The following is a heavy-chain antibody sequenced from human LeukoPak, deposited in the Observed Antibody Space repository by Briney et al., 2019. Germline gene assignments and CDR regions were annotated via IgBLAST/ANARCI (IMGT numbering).Heavy chain of an antibody. CDR2: ISTYNGKT. CDR3: ARDSSSDSYYDSSGYYCDY. V-gene: IGHV1-18*01. D-gene: IGHD3-22*01. J-gene: IGHJ4*02. CDR1: GYTFTSYG. Sequence: ASVTVSFKASGYTFTSYGISWVRQAPGQGLEWMGWISTYNGKTNYAQNLQGRVTVTTDTSTSTAYMELRSLRSDDTAVYYCARDSSSDSYYDSSGYYCDYWGQGTLVTVSS.